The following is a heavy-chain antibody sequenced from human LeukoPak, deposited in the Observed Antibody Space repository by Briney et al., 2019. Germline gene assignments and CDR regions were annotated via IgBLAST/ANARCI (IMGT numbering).Heavy chain of an antibody. D-gene: IGHD1-1*01. J-gene: IGHJ4*02. V-gene: IGHV3-23*01. CDR3: AKGEGTGNPRRHYDY. Sequence: PGGSLRLSCAASGFTFSSYAMSWVRQAPGTGLKWVSAISGSGGSTYYADSVKGRFTISRDNSKNTLNLQMNSLRAEDTAVYYCAKGEGTGNPRRHYDYWGQGTLVTVSS. CDR1: GFTFSSYA. CDR2: ISGSGGST.